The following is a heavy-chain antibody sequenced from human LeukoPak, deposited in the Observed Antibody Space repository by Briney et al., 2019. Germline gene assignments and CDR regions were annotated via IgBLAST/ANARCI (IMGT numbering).Heavy chain of an antibody. D-gene: IGHD3-10*01. CDR1: GYTFTSYA. J-gene: IGHJ3*02. CDR3: ARKKYYYGSGNKMGAFDI. V-gene: IGHV1-3*01. Sequence: EASVKVSCKASGYTFTSYAMHWVRQAPGQRLEWMGWINAGNGNTKYPQKFQGRVTITRDTSASTAYMELSSLRSEDTAVYYCARKKYYYGSGNKMGAFDIWGQGTMVTVSS. CDR2: INAGNGNT.